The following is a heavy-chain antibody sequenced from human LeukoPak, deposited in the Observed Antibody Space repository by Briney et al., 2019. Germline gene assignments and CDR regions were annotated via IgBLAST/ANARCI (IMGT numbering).Heavy chain of an antibody. D-gene: IGHD6-19*01. Sequence: GGSLRLSCAASGFTFDDYAMFWVRQVPGEGLEWVSGISWDSRNIGYAASVKGRFTTSRDNGKKSVYLQINSLRAEDTALYYCARGNRESSGFYFYYGMDVWGQGTTVTVSS. CDR2: ISWDSRNI. CDR3: ARGNRESSGFYFYYGMDV. J-gene: IGHJ6*02. CDR1: GFTFDDYA. V-gene: IGHV3-9*01.